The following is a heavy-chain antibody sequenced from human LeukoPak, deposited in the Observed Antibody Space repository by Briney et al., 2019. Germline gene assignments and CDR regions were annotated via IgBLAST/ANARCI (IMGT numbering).Heavy chain of an antibody. J-gene: IGHJ4*02. V-gene: IGHV3-23*01. D-gene: IGHD2-2*01. CDR3: AKDLRCSSTSCYFGGDY. Sequence: GGSLRLSCAASGFTFSSYAMSWVRQAPGKGLEWVSAISGSGGSTYYADSVKGRFTISRDNSKNTLYLQMNSLRAEDTAVYHCAKDLRCSSTSCYFGGDYWGQGTLVTVSA. CDR2: ISGSGGST. CDR1: GFTFSSYA.